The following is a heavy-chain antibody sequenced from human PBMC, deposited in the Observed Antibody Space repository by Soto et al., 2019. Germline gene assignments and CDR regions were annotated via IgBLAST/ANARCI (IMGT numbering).Heavy chain of an antibody. J-gene: IGHJ6*03. CDR2: ISSSSSTI. D-gene: IGHD3-10*01. V-gene: IGHV3-48*01. Sequence: GGSLRLSCAASGFTFSSYSMNWVRQAPGKGLEWVSYISSSSSTIYYADSVKGRFTISRDNAKNSLYLQMNSLRAEDTAVYYCARVPQSSGSYYSKRYYYYYYMDVWGKGTTVTVSS. CDR3: ARVPQSSGSYYSKRYYYYYYMDV. CDR1: GFTFSSYS.